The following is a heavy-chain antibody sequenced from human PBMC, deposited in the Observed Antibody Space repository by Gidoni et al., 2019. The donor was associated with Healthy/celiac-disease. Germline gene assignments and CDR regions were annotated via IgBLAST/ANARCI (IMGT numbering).Heavy chain of an antibody. CDR2: ISWNSGSI. CDR3: AKDTRSAFIAVAAYYFDY. V-gene: IGHV3-9*01. CDR1: GFTFDDYA. Sequence: EVQLVESGGGLVQPGRSLRLSCAASGFTFDDYAMHWVRQAPGKGLEWVSGISWNSGSIGYADSVKGRFTISRDNAKNSLYLQMNSLRAEDTALYYCAKDTRSAFIAVAAYYFDYWGQGTLVTVSS. J-gene: IGHJ4*02. D-gene: IGHD6-19*01.